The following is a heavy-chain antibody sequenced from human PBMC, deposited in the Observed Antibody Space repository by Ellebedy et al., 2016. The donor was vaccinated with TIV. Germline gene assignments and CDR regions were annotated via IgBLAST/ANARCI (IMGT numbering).Heavy chain of an antibody. CDR1: GYSFTSYP. J-gene: IGHJ5*02. Sequence: AASVKVSCKSSGYSFTSYPTHWVRQAPGQSLEWMGWINTVNDNTRHLQKFQGRVAVTRDSSAGVAYMELSGLTSDDTALYFCARGTSNWFDAWGQGTLVTVSS. CDR2: INTVNDNT. V-gene: IGHV1-3*04. CDR3: ARGTSNWFDA.